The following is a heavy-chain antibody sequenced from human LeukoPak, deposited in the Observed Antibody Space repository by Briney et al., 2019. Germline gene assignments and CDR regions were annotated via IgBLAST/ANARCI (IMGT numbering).Heavy chain of an antibody. Sequence: GGSLRLSCAASGFTFSNYAMTWVRQAPGKGRGWGSPITASGGSTYYADSVKSRFTISRDRSKNTLYLQMKSLRAEDTAVFFCAKHLTTGNYGYHFDFTGPRNLGTVSS. CDR1: GFTFSNYA. D-gene: IGHD1-7*01. CDR3: AKHLTTGNYGYHFDF. CDR2: ITASGGST. J-gene: IGHJ4*02. V-gene: IGHV3-23*01.